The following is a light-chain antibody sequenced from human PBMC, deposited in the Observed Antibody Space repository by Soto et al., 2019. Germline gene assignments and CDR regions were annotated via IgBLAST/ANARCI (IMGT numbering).Light chain of an antibody. CDR2: KNN. CDR1: SSNIGSNY. Sequence: QSVLTQPPSASETPGQRVTISCSGSSSNIGSNYVFWYQQLPGTAPKLLIYKNNQRPSGGPDRFSGSKSGASASLAISGLRSEDEADYYCAAWDDSLSAHVVFGGGTKVTVL. V-gene: IGLV1-47*01. J-gene: IGLJ2*01. CDR3: AAWDDSLSAHVV.